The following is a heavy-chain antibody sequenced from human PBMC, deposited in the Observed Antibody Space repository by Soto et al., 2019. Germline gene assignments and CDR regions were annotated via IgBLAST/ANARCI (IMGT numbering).Heavy chain of an antibody. D-gene: IGHD4-17*01. V-gene: IGHV4-30-2*01. CDR2: IYHSGST. CDR3: ARDQAVTTGWFDP. Sequence: PWETLCLTCAVSGGSISSGGYSWSWIRQPPGKGREWIGYIYHSGSTYYDPSLKSRVTISVDRSKNQFSLKLSSVTAADTAVYYCARDQAVTTGWFDPWGQGTLVTVSS. CDR1: GGSISSGGYS. J-gene: IGHJ5*02.